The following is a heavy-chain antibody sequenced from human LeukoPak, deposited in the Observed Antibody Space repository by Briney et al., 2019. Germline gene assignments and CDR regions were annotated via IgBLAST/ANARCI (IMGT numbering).Heavy chain of an antibody. CDR1: GFTFSSYG. J-gene: IGHJ6*02. V-gene: IGHV3-30*18. D-gene: IGHD6-13*01. Sequence: PGGSLRLSCAASGFTFSSYGMHWVRQAPGKGLEWVAVISYDGSNKYYADSVKGRFTISRDNSKNTLYLQMNSLRAEDTAVYYCAKDRQYSSSWYSSYYYYYGMDVWGQGTTVTVSS. CDR2: ISYDGSNK. CDR3: AKDRQYSSSWYSSYYYYYGMDV.